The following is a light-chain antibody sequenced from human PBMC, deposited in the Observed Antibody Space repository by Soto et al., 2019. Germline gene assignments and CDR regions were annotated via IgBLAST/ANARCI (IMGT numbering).Light chain of an antibody. V-gene: IGKV1-5*03. CDR2: KAS. CDR1: QTISSW. Sequence: DIQMTQSPSTLSGSVGDRVTITFRASQTISSWLAWYQQKPGKAPKLLIYKASTLKSGVPSSFSGSGSGTEFTLTISSLQPDDFATYYRQHYNSNSEAFGQGTKVDIK. CDR3: QHYNSNSEA. J-gene: IGKJ1*01.